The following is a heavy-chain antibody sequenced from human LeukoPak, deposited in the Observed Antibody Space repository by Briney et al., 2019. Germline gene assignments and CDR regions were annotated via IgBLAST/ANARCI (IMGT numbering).Heavy chain of an antibody. CDR1: GASVSSDNYY. CDR2: IYYSGST. V-gene: IGHV4-31*03. J-gene: IGHJ4*02. Sequence: SETLSLTCTVSGASVSSDNYYWSWIRQHPGKGLEWIGYIYYSGSTYYNPSLKSRVTISVDTSKNQFSLKLSSVTAADTAVYYCARGWRDFWSGYYNDYWGQGTLVTVSS. D-gene: IGHD3-3*01. CDR3: ARGWRDFWSGYYNDY.